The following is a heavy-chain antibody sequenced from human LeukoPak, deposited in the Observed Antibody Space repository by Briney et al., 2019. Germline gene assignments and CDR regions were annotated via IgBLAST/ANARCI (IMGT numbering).Heavy chain of an antibody. Sequence: PGGSLRLSCAASGFIFSSYYMTWVRQVPGKGLEWVANINPDGSEKNYVDSVKGRFTISRDNARNSLYLQMNSLRAEDTALYYCARAGARSSDRWWYDYWGQGTLVTVFS. CDR2: INPDGSEK. V-gene: IGHV3-7*03. CDR1: GFIFSSYY. D-gene: IGHD2-15*01. J-gene: IGHJ4*02. CDR3: ARAGARSSDRWWYDY.